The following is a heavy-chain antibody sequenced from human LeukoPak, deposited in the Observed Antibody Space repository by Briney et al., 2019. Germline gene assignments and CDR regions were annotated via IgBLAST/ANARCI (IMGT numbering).Heavy chain of an antibody. CDR2: MNPNSGNT. V-gene: IGHV1-8*01. CDR3: ARGITIFGVVIRVWFDP. Sequence: ASVKVSCKASGYTFTSYDINWVRQATGQGLEWMGWMNPNSGNTGYAQKFQGRVTMTRNTSISTAYMELSSLRSEDTAVYYCARGITIFGVVIRVWFDPWGQGTLVTVSS. D-gene: IGHD3-3*01. CDR1: GYTFTSYD. J-gene: IGHJ5*02.